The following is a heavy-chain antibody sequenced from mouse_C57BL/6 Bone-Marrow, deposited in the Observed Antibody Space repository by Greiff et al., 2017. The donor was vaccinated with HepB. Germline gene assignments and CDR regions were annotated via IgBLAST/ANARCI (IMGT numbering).Heavy chain of an antibody. CDR2: IGRGGST. J-gene: IGHJ3*01. CDR3: AKKGYYGSERFAY. V-gene: IGHV2-5*01. CDR1: GFSFTSYG. D-gene: IGHD1-1*01. Sequence: VQLQQSGPGLVQPSQSLSITCTVSGFSFTSYGVHWVRQSPGKGLEWLGVIGRGGSTDYNAAFMSRLSITKDNSKIQVFFKMNSLQADDTAIYYCAKKGYYGSERFAYWGQGTLVTVSA.